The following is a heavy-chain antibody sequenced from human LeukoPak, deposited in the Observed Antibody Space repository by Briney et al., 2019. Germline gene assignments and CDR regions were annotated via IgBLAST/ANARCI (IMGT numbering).Heavy chain of an antibody. D-gene: IGHD6-6*01. J-gene: IGHJ5*02. V-gene: IGHV3-23*01. CDR2: ISGGGGST. Sequence: GGSLRLSCAASGFTFNNYGMNWVRQAPGKGLEWVSGISGGGGSTYYADSVKGRFTISRDNSKNTLYLQMNSLRAEDTAVYYCAKSGSSSLSDWFDPWGQGTLVTVSS. CDR3: AKSGSSSLSDWFDP. CDR1: GFTFNNYG.